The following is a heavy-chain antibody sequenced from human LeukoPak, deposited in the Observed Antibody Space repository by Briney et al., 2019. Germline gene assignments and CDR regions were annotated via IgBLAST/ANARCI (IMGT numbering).Heavy chain of an antibody. V-gene: IGHV5-10-1*01. CDR3: ARRPDSGSSEYYFDY. CDR2: IDPSDSYT. J-gene: IGHJ4*02. D-gene: IGHD1-26*01. Sequence: GESLRISCKGSGYSFTSYWISWVRQMPGKGLEWMGRIDPSDSYTNYSPSFQGHVTISADKSISTAYLQWSSLKASDTAMYYCARRPDSGSSEYYFDYWGQGTLVTVSS. CDR1: GYSFTSYW.